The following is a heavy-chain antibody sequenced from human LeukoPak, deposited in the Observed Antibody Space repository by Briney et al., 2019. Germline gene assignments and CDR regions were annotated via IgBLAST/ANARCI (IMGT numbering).Heavy chain of an antibody. CDR3: ARVEDGEMALVYFDY. D-gene: IGHD5-24*01. J-gene: IGHJ4*02. CDR2: ISSSGSTI. V-gene: IGHV3-11*01. Sequence: PGGSLRLSCAASGFTFSDYYMSWIRQAPGKGLEWVSCISSSGSTIYYADSVKGRFTISRDNAKNSLYLQMNSLRAEDTAVYYCARVEDGEMALVYFDYWGQGTLVTVSS. CDR1: GFTFSDYY.